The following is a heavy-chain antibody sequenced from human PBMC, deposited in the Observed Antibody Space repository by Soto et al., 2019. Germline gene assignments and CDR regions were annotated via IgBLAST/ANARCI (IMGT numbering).Heavy chain of an antibody. V-gene: IGHV3-23*01. Sequence: EVQLLESGGGLVQPGGSLRLSCAASGFTFSSYAMSWVRQAPGKGLEWVSAISGSGGSTYYADSVKGRFTISRDNSKNMLYLQLNSLRAEDTAVYYCARAYPIAVARPYFEYWGQGTLVTVSS. J-gene: IGHJ4*02. CDR1: GFTFSSYA. CDR3: ARAYPIAVARPYFEY. CDR2: ISGSGGST. D-gene: IGHD6-19*01.